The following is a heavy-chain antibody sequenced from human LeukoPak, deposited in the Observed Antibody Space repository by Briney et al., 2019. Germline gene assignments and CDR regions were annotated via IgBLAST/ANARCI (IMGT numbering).Heavy chain of an antibody. CDR1: GYTFTGYH. CDR2: INPDSGGT. Sequence: ASVKVSCKASGYTFTGYHMHWVRQAPGQGLEWMGWINPDSGGTDYAQKFQGRVTMTRDTSISTAYMELSRLRSDDTAMYYRARTFYYGSGRARYMDVWGKGTTVTVSS. D-gene: IGHD3-10*01. CDR3: ARTFYYGSGRARYMDV. V-gene: IGHV1-2*02. J-gene: IGHJ6*03.